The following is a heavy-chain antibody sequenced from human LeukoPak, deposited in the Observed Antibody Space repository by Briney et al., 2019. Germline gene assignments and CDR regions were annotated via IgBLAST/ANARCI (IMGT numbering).Heavy chain of an antibody. CDR2: MNPNTGNT. V-gene: IGHV1-8*01. CDR3: ARVLPGDH. CDR1: GYTFSNYD. Sequence: ASVKVSCKASGYTFSNYDINWVRQATGQGLEWMGWMNPNTGNTGYAQKFQGRVTMTSDTSISTAYMELSSPTSDDTAVYYCARVLPGDHWGQGTLVTVSS. J-gene: IGHJ4*02. D-gene: IGHD1-14*01.